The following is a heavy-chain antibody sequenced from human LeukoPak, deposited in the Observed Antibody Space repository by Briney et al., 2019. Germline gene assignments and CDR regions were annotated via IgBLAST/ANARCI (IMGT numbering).Heavy chain of an antibody. CDR3: ARVQGGGYRTADS. CDR2: IKQDGSEK. Sequence: GGSLRLSCVASGFTFSSRDWMTWVRQAPGKGLEWVANIKQDGSEKNYVDSVKGRFTISRDNSKNTLFLQMNSLRGEDTAMYYCARVQGGGYRTADSWGQGTLVTVSS. D-gene: IGHD6-25*01. CDR1: GFTFSSRDW. V-gene: IGHV3-7*01. J-gene: IGHJ4*02.